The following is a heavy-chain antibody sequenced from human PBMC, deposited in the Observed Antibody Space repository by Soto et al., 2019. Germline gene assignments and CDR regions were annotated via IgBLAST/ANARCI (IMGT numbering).Heavy chain of an antibody. Sequence: SETLSLTCSVSGGSISSSSYYWAWIRQPPGKGLVWIGSIYYSGTTYYNPSLKSRVTVSVDTSKNQFSLKLSSVTAADTAVYYCARRRFSYSSSPREAFDIWGQGTVVTVSS. CDR1: GGSISSSSYY. D-gene: IGHD6-6*01. CDR3: ARRRFSYSSSPREAFDI. J-gene: IGHJ3*02. V-gene: IGHV4-39*01. CDR2: IYYSGTT.